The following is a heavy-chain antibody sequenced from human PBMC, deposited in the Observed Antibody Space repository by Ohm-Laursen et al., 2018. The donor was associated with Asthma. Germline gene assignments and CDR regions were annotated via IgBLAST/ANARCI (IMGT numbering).Heavy chain of an antibody. Sequence: SLRLSCTASGYTLSRYSIHWVRQVPGKGLEWVVSISTASTFIYYADSVRGRFTTSRDNARNSVYLQMNSLRAEDTALYYCARIGPEWELPGREYSLHHWGEGTLVTVSS. V-gene: IGHV3-21*01. CDR3: ARIGPEWELPGREYSLHH. CDR1: GYTLSRYS. J-gene: IGHJ1*01. D-gene: IGHD1-26*01. CDR2: ISTASTFI.